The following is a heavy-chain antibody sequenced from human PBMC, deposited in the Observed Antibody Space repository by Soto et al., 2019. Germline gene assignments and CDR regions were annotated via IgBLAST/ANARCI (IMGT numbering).Heavy chain of an antibody. D-gene: IGHD6-19*01. CDR3: AHGSGWLFDY. J-gene: IGHJ4*02. CDR2: TYWDDDN. V-gene: IGHV2-5*02. Sequence: QITLEESGPTLVKPTQTLTLTCTFSGFSLNERAVGVGWIRQPPGKALEWLAFTYWDDDNHYSPSLKYRLTITKYTSKNQVVLTMTNTDPADTATYYCAHGSGWLFDYWGQGTQVTVSS. CDR1: GFSLNERAVG.